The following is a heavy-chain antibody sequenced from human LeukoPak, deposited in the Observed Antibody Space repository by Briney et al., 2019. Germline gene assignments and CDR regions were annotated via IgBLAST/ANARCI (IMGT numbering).Heavy chain of an antibody. J-gene: IGHJ4*02. D-gene: IGHD3-22*01. CDR1: GFNFRDYA. Sequence: PGGSLRLSCTTSGFNFRDYALSWVRQAPGKGLEWVSTISASGPYYADAVRGRFTISRDNSRNTLSLQMDSLRAEDTAVYYCAKDHESDGYPCLDHWGLGTLVTVFS. V-gene: IGHV3-23*01. CDR2: ISASGP. CDR3: AKDHESDGYPCLDH.